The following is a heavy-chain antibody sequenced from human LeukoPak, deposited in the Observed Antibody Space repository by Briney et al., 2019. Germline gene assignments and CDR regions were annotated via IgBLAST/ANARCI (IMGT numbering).Heavy chain of an antibody. Sequence: PSETLSLTRTVSGGSISSSSYYWGWIRQTPGKGLEWIGSMYYSGSTYYRPSLKSRVTMSVDTSKSQFSLKLSSVTAADTAVYYCARHSGTYYADFDYWGQGTLVTVSS. CDR1: GGSISSSSYY. D-gene: IGHD1-26*01. J-gene: IGHJ4*02. V-gene: IGHV4-39*01. CDR2: MYYSGST. CDR3: ARHSGTYYADFDY.